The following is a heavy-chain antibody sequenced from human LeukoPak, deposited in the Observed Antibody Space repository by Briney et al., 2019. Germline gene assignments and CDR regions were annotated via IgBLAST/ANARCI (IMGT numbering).Heavy chain of an antibody. J-gene: IGHJ4*02. V-gene: IGHV6-1*01. CDR1: GDSVSNNSAA. CDR2: TYYRSKWYN. D-gene: IGHD2-8*01. CDR3: ARVGVGSRGPVSHFDY. Sequence: SQTLSLTFAISGDSVSNNSAAWNWLRQSPSRGLEWLGRTYYRSKWYNDYAVSVKSRITINPDTSKNQFSLQLNSVTPEDTAVYYCARVGVGSRGPVSHFDYWGQGTLVTVSS.